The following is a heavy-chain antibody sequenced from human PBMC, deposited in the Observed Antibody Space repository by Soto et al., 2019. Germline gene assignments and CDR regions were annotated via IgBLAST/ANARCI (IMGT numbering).Heavy chain of an antibody. D-gene: IGHD1-1*01. Sequence: QVQLEQSGPEEMKSGASVRISCKASGYSFTTYDITWVRQAPGQGPEWMGWFSTKSANTNYAGKFRGRVRLTTDTPTGTAYMDVTGLTSDDTAIYYCANFTTGTIHFNFWGQGTLITVSS. CDR3: ANFTTGTIHFNF. J-gene: IGHJ4*02. V-gene: IGHV1-18*04. CDR2: FSTKSANT. CDR1: GYSFTTYD.